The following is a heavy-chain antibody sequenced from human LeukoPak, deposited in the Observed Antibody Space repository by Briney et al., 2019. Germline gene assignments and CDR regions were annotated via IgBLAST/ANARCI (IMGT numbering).Heavy chain of an antibody. CDR3: ALVDIVATISLDY. V-gene: IGHV1-46*01. CDR1: GYTFTSYY. Sequence: ASVKVSCKASGYTFTSYYMHWVRQAPGQGLEWMGIINPSGGSTSYAQKFQGRVTMTRDMSTSTVYMELSSLRSEDTAVYYCALVDIVATISLDYWGQGTLVTVSS. D-gene: IGHD5-12*01. J-gene: IGHJ4*02. CDR2: INPSGGST.